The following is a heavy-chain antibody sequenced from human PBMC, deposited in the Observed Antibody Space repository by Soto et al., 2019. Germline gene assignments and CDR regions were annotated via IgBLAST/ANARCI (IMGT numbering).Heavy chain of an antibody. J-gene: IGHJ4*02. CDR1: GGTFSSYA. CDR3: ARDRYYYDSSGYSLKDDY. D-gene: IGHD3-22*01. CDR2: IIPIFGTA. V-gene: IGHV1-69*13. Sequence: ASVKVSCKASGGTFSSYAISWVRQAPGQGLEWMGGIIPIFGTANYAQKFQGRVTITADESTSTAYMELSSLRSEDTAVYYCARDRYYYDSSGYSLKDDYWGQGTLVTVSS.